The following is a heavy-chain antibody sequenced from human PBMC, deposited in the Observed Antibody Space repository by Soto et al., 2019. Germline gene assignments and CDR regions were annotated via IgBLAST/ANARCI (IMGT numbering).Heavy chain of an antibody. J-gene: IGHJ5*02. CDR2: IIPIFGTA. CDR3: ARADYYGSGSYYIWFDP. CDR1: GGTFSSYA. V-gene: IGHV1-69*13. Sequence: SVKVSCKASGGTFSSYAISWVRQAPGQGLEWMGGIIPIFGTANYAQKFQGRVTITADESTSTAYMELSSLRSEDTAVYYCARADYYGSGSYYIWFDPWGQGTLVTVSS. D-gene: IGHD3-10*01.